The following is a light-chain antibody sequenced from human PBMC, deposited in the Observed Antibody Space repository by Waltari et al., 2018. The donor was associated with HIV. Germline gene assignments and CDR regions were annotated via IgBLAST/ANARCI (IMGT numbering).Light chain of an antibody. CDR1: QSISTS. V-gene: IGKV1-39*01. CDR3: QQSYSTPRT. J-gene: IGKJ1*01. CDR2: GAS. Sequence: DIQMTQSPSFLSASIGDRVTISCRASQSISTSLNWYQQKPGKAPKLLIYGASGLQSGVPSRFSGSGSGTDFTVTISSLQPEDVATYYCQQSYSTPRTFGQGTKVEIK.